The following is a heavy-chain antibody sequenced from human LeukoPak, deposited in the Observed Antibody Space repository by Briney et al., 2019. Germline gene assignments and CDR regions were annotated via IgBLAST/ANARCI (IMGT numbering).Heavy chain of an antibody. CDR2: IGSRGSAI. CDR3: ASGMRVGPNI. V-gene: IGHV3-11*04. J-gene: IGHJ4*02. D-gene: IGHD1-26*01. Sequence: GGSLRLSCAASGFTFSDYYMSWIRQAPGEGLEFVSYIGSRGSAIYYADSVKGRFTISRDNAKNSLYLQMNSLRAEDTAVYYCASGMRVGPNIWGQGTLVTVSS. CDR1: GFTFSDYY.